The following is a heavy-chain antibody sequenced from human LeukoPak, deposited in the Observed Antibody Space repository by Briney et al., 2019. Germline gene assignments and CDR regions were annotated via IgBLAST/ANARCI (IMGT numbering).Heavy chain of an antibody. CDR1: GFTFSSYE. Sequence: GSLRLPCAASGFTFSSYEMNWVRQAPGKGLEWIGSIYHSGSTYYNPSLKSRVTISVDTSKNQFSLKLSSVTAADTAVYYCASHLGYWGQGTLVTVSS. D-gene: IGHD3-3*02. V-gene: IGHV4-38-2*01. CDR2: IYHSGST. CDR3: ASHLGY. J-gene: IGHJ4*02.